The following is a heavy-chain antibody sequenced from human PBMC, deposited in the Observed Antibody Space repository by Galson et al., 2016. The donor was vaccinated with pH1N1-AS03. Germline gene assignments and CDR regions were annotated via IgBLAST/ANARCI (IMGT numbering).Heavy chain of an antibody. J-gene: IGHJ4*02. Sequence: SLRLSCAASGFTFRTYGMNWVRQAPGKGLEWVSSISSSSSYIYYADSVKGRFTISRDNAKNSLYLQMSSLRAEDTAIYYCARGAPGDHLLSPLWNWGQGTLVTVSS. D-gene: IGHD2-2*01. CDR1: GFTFRTYG. V-gene: IGHV3-21*01. CDR3: ARGAPGDHLLSPLWN. CDR2: ISSSSSYI.